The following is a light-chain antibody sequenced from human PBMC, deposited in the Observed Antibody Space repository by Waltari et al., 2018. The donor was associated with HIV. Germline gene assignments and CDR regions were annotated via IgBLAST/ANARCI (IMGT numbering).Light chain of an antibody. V-gene: IGLV1-47*01. Sequence: QSVLTQPPSASGTPGQRVTIPCSGNSPNIGRNYVYLHQTLPGTAPKLLIYRNNQRPSGVPDRFSGSKSGTSASLAINGLRSEDEADYYCAAWNDSLSGYVFGTGTKVTV. CDR1: SPNIGRNY. J-gene: IGLJ1*01. CDR3: AAWNDSLSGYV. CDR2: RNN.